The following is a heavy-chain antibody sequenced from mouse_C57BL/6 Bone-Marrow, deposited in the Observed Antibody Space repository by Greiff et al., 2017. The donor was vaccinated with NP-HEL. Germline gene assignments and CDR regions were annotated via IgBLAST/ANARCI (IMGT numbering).Heavy chain of an antibody. CDR3: TTWGYGSG. D-gene: IGHD1-1*01. CDR2: IDPENGDT. J-gene: IGHJ1*03. V-gene: IGHV14-4*01. CDR1: GFNIKDDY. Sequence: EVKLMESGAELVRPGASVKLSCTASGFNIKDDYMHWVKQRPEQGLEWIGWIDPENGDTEYASKFQGKATITADTSSNTAYLQLSSLTSEDTAVYYCTTWGYGSGWGTGTTVTVSS.